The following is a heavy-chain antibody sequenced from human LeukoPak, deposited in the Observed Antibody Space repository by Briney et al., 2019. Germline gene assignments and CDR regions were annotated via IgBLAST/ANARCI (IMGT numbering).Heavy chain of an antibody. CDR1: GYRFTSYW. CDR2: INLGDSDT. J-gene: IGHJ6*02. Sequence: GESLKISCKGPGYRFTSYWIGWVPQMPGKGLEWMGIINLGDSDTRYSPFFQGQVTISADKSISTAYLQWSSLKASDTAMYYCARHPDCTRTSCYVDYYGMDVWGQGTTVTVSS. CDR3: ARHPDCTRTSCYVDYYGMDV. D-gene: IGHD2-2*01. V-gene: IGHV5-51*01.